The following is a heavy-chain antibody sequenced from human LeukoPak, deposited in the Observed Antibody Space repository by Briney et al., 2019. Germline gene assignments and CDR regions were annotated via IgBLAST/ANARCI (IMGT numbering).Heavy chain of an antibody. CDR3: ARDDGSHYRREAFDI. CDR2: IYSGGST. CDR1: GFTVSSDY. D-gene: IGHD1-26*01. V-gene: IGHV3-53*01. J-gene: IGHJ3*02. Sequence: GGSLRLSCAASGFTVSSDYMSWVRQAPGKGLEWVSVIYSGGSTYYADSVKGRFTISRDNSKNTLYLQMNSLRAEDTAVYYCARDDGSHYRREAFDIWGQGTMVTVSS.